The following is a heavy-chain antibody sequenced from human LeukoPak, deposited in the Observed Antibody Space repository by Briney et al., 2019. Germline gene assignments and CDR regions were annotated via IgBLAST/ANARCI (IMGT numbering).Heavy chain of an antibody. CDR3: AAGGGNRRFDS. V-gene: IGHV4-4*07. Sequence: SETLSLTCMVSVGSTTFDYWSWIRQPAGKGPEWMGRIHTAGSTNYNPSLQSRVTIPLDKSKKQFSLKLTSMTAADTALYYCAAGGGNRRFDSLGQGILVTVSS. CDR1: VGSTTFDY. J-gene: IGHJ4*02. CDR2: IHTAGST. D-gene: IGHD1-26*01.